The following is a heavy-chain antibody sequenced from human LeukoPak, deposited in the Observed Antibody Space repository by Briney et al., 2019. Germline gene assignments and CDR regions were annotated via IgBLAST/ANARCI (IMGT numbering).Heavy chain of an antibody. CDR1: GDSISSYY. CDR2: IYYSGST. Sequence: SETLSLTCTVSGDSISSYYWSWIRRPPGKGLEWIGYIYYSGSTNYNPSLKSRVTISVDTSKNQFSLKLSSVTAADTAVYYCARGVYYDTSDNWFDPWGQGTLVSVSS. CDR3: ARGVYYDTSDNWFDP. J-gene: IGHJ5*02. V-gene: IGHV4-59*01. D-gene: IGHD3-22*01.